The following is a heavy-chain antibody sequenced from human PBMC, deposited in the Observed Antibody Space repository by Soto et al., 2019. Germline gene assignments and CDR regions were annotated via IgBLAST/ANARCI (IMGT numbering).Heavy chain of an antibody. Sequence: QVQQVESGGGVVQPGGSLRLSCAASGFSFNNYGMHWVRQAPGKGLEWVAVILFDGSDNWYADSVKGRFTISRDNSKNTLYLHMNSLTAEDTAVYYCVKDMGYCSGGSCYWGAYFYYYMDVWGKGTTVTVSS. CDR3: VKDMGYCSGGSCYWGAYFYYYMDV. J-gene: IGHJ6*03. CDR1: GFSFNNYG. D-gene: IGHD2-15*01. V-gene: IGHV3-30*18. CDR2: ILFDGSDN.